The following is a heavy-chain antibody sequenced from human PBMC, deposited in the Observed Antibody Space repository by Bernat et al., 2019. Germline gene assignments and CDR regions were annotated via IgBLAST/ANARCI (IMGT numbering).Heavy chain of an antibody. V-gene: IGHV3-23*04. CDR1: GFTFSDYY. CDR3: AKRVKLERYDDWFDP. D-gene: IGHD1-1*01. Sequence: VQLVESGGGLVKPGGSLRLSCAASGFTFSDYYMSWIRQAPGKGLEWVSAISGSGGSTYYADSVKGRFTISRDNSKNTLYLQMNSLRAEDTAVYYGAKRVKLERYDDWFDPWGQGTLVTVSS. J-gene: IGHJ5*02. CDR2: ISGSGGST.